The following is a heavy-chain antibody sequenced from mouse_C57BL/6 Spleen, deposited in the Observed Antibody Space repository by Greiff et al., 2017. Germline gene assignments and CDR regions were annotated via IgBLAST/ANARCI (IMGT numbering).Heavy chain of an antibody. CDR2: ISSGGSYT. J-gene: IGHJ2*01. V-gene: IGHV5-6*01. D-gene: IGHD1-1*01. CDR3: ARHPYYGSSLYSDY. CDR1: GFTFSSYG. Sequence: EVQLVESGGDLVKPGGSLKLSCAASGFTFSSYGMSWVRQTPDKRLEWVATISSGGSYTYYPDSVKGRFTISRDNAKNTLYLQMSSLKSEDTAMYYCARHPYYGSSLYSDYWGQGTTLTVSS.